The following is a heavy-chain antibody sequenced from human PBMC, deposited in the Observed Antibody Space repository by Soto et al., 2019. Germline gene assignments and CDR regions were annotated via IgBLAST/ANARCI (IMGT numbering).Heavy chain of an antibody. D-gene: IGHD3-16*01. CDR1: GYSISSGYY. CDR3: AYRLFGSGHDY. Sequence: PSETLSLTCAVSGYSISSGYYWCCIRQPPGKGLEWIGSIYHSGSTYYNPSLKSRVTISVDTSKNQFSLKLSSVTAADTAVYYCAYRLFGSGHDYWGQGTLVTVSS. V-gene: IGHV4-38-2*01. CDR2: IYHSGST. J-gene: IGHJ4*02.